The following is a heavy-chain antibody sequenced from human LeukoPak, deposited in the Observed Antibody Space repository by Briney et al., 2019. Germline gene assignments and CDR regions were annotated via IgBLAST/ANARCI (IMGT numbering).Heavy chain of an antibody. CDR3: ARVAQYCSGGSCFDY. Sequence: VGSLRLSCAASGFTFSSYSMNWVRQAPGKGLEWVSSISSSSSYIYYADSVKGRFTISRDNAKNSLYLQMNSLRAEDTAVYYCARVAQYCSGGSCFDYWGQGTLVTVSS. J-gene: IGHJ4*02. CDR1: GFTFSSYS. CDR2: ISSSSSYI. V-gene: IGHV3-21*01. D-gene: IGHD2-15*01.